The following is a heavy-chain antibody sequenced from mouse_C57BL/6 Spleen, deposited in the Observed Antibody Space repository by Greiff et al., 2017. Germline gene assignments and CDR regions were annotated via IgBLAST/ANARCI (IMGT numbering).Heavy chain of an antibody. V-gene: IGHV1-55*01. CDR3: ARPYGSSFAWFAC. J-gene: IGHJ3*01. D-gene: IGHD1-1*01. CDR2: IYPGSGNT. Sequence: QVQLQQPGAELVKPGASVKMSCKASGYTFTSYWITWVKQRPGQGLEWIGDIYPGSGNTNYNEKFKGKATLTVDTSSSTAYMQLSGLTSEDSAVYYCARPYGSSFAWFACWGQGTLVTVSA. CDR1: GYTFTSYW.